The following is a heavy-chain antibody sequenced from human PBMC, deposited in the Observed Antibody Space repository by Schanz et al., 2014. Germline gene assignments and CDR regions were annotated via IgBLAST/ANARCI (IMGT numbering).Heavy chain of an antibody. CDR3: ARSPNNNDFWSGYTLRADYDSYMDV. V-gene: IGHV1-69*02. J-gene: IGHJ6*03. CDR2: IIPILGIA. D-gene: IGHD3-3*01. Sequence: QVQLVQSGAEVKKPGSSVKVSCKASGGTFSTYTISWVRQAPGQGLEWMGRIIPILGIANYAQKFQGRVTITADKSTFTAYMELTSLRSEDTAVYYCARSPNNNDFWSGYTLRADYDSYMDVWGKGTTVTVS. CDR1: GGTFSTYT.